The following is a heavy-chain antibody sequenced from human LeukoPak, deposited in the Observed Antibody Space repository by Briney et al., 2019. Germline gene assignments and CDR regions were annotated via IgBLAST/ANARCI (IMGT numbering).Heavy chain of an antibody. V-gene: IGHV1-18*01. J-gene: IGHJ4*02. D-gene: IGHD6-13*01. Sequence: ASVKVSCKTSGYTFPSYGIGWVRQAPGQGLEWMGWISAYNGNAIYAQNLQGRVTMTTDTSTRTVNMELRSLRSYCTAVYYCARGGPYSSSFDYWGQGTLVTVSS. CDR1: GYTFPSYG. CDR3: ARGGPYSSSFDY. CDR2: ISAYNGNA.